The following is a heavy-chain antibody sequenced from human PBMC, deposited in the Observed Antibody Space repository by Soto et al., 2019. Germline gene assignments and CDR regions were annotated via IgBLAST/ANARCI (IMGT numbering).Heavy chain of an antibody. D-gene: IGHD3-22*01. Sequence: QVKLVQSGTEVKQPGASMKVSCKASGYSFATSGISCVRQAPGQGLGWMGWISAYNGNTNYDQKLQDRVTMTTDTSTSTAYLELRNLRSDDTAVYYCARAGQYYDSSGYANWGQGTLVTVSS. CDR3: ARAGQYYDSSGYAN. CDR1: GYSFATSG. CDR2: ISAYNGNT. J-gene: IGHJ4*02. V-gene: IGHV1-18*01.